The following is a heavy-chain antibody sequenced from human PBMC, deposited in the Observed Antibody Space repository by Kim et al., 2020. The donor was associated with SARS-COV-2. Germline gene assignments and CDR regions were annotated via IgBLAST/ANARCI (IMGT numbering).Heavy chain of an antibody. CDR2: ISGSGGST. J-gene: IGHJ4*02. Sequence: GGSLRLSCAASGFTFSSYAMSWVRQAPGKGLEWVSAISGSGGSTYCADSVKGRFTISRDNSKNTLSLQMNSLRAEDTALYYCAKVGGPYYGSGSYSQFDSWGQGTLVTVSS. D-gene: IGHD3-10*01. CDR3: AKVGGPYYGSGSYSQFDS. V-gene: IGHV3-23*01. CDR1: GFTFSSYA.